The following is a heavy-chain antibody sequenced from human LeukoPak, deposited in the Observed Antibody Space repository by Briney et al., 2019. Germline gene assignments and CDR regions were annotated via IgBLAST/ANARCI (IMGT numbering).Heavy chain of an antibody. CDR1: GFTFSSYG. Sequence: GGSLSLSCAASGFTFSSYGMHWVRQAPGKGLEWVAVISYDGSNKYYADSVKGRFTISRDNSKNTLYLQMNSLRAEDTAVYYCANSHTGSHEGASGLFDYRGQGTLVTVSS. CDR2: ISYDGSNK. V-gene: IGHV3-30*18. D-gene: IGHD1-14*01. CDR3: ANSHTGSHEGASGLFDY. J-gene: IGHJ4*02.